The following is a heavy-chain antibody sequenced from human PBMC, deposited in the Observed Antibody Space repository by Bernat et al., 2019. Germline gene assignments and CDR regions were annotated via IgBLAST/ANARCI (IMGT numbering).Heavy chain of an antibody. CDR2: IWYDGSNK. CDR3: ASDLGYQPLPQNPYYYGMDV. J-gene: IGHJ6*02. V-gene: IGHV3-33*01. Sequence: QVQLVESGGGVVQPGRSLKLSCAASGFTFSSYGMHWVRQAPGKRLEWVAVIWYDGSNKKYADSVKGRFTISSDNSNNTLYLQMNSLRAEDTALYYCASDLGYQPLPQNPYYYGMDVWGQGTTVTVSS. D-gene: IGHD2-2*01. CDR1: GFTFSSYG.